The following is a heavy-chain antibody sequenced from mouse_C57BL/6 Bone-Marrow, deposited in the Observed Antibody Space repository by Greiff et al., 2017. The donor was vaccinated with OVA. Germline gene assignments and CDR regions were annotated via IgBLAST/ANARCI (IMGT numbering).Heavy chain of an antibody. CDR2: IYPRSGNT. CDR1: GYTFTSYG. J-gene: IGHJ2*01. V-gene: IGHV1-81*01. D-gene: IGHD1-1*01. CDR3: ARAALITTVVATDY. Sequence: QVQLQQSGAELARPGASVKLSCKASGYTFTSYGLSWVKQRTGQGLEWIGEIYPRSGNTYYNEKFKGKATLTADKSSSTAYMELRSLTSEDSAVYFCARAALITTVVATDYWGQGTTLTVSS.